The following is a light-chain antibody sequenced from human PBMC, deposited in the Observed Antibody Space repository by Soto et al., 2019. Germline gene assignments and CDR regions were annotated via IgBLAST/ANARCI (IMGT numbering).Light chain of an antibody. CDR3: SSYAGSNNVI. CDR2: EVS. CDR1: SSDVGGYNS. V-gene: IGLV2-8*01. J-gene: IGLJ2*01. Sequence: QSALTQPPSASGSPGQSVTISCTGTSSDVGGYNSVSWFQQHPGKAPKLMIYEVSQRPSGVPDRFSGSKSGSTASLTVSGLQAEDEADYYCSSYAGSNNVIFGGGTKLTVL.